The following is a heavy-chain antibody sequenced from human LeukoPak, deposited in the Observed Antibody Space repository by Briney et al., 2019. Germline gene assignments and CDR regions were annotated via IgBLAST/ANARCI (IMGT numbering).Heavy chain of an antibody. CDR1: GGSISSGDYY. D-gene: IGHD3-22*01. Sequence: SQTLSLTCTVSGGSISSGDYYWSWIRQPPGKGLEWIAYMYFSGSTYYNPSLKSRVTMSADTSKNQLSLKLSSVTAADTAVYYCARPYYYDSRIDPWGQGILVTVSS. V-gene: IGHV4-30-4*01. J-gene: IGHJ5*02. CDR2: MYFSGST. CDR3: ARPYYYDSRIDP.